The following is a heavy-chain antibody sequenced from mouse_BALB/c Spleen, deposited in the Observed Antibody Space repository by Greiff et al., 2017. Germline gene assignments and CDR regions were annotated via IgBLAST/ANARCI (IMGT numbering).Heavy chain of an antibody. CDR2: IYPGDGDT. V-gene: IGHV1-87*01. CDR1: GYTFTSYW. J-gene: IGHJ4*01. CDR3: ARTGSLAMDY. Sequence: VQLQQSGAELARPGASVKLSCKASGYTFTSYWMQWVKQRPGQGLVWIGAIYPGDGDTRYTQKFKGKATLTADKSSSTAYMQLSSLASEDSAVYYCARTGSLAMDYWGQGTSVTVSS.